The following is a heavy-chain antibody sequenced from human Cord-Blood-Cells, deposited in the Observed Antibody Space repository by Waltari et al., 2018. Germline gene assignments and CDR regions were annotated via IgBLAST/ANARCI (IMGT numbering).Heavy chain of an antibody. Sequence: QVQLQQWGAGLLKPSETLSLTCAVHGGSFSGYYWRRTPPPPGKGLEWIGEINHSGSTNYNPSLKSRVTISVDTSKNQFSLKLSSVTAADTAVYYCARGQYYDSSGYYYYFDYWGQGTLVTVSS. CDR2: INHSGST. D-gene: IGHD3-22*01. J-gene: IGHJ4*02. CDR1: GGSFSGYY. CDR3: ARGQYYDSSGYYYYFDY. V-gene: IGHV4-34*01.